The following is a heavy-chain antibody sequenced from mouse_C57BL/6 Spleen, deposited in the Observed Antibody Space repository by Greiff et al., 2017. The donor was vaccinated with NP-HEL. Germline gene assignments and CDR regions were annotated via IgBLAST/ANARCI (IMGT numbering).Heavy chain of an antibody. V-gene: IGHV1-82*01. D-gene: IGHD2-5*01. Sequence: QVQLQQSGPELVKPGASVKISCKASGYAFSSSWMNWVKQRPGKGLEWIGRIYPGDGDTNYNGKFKGKATLTADKSSSTAYMQLSSLTSEDSAVYFCASWGSNYGSIDVWGTGTTVTVSS. J-gene: IGHJ1*03. CDR3: ASWGSNYGSIDV. CDR1: GYAFSSSW. CDR2: IYPGDGDT.